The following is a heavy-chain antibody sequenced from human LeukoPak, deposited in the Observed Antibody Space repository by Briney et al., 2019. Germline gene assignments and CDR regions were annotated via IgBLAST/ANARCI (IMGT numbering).Heavy chain of an antibody. CDR1: GYTFTSYG. J-gene: IGHJ4*02. CDR2: ISAYNGNT. D-gene: IGHD6-6*01. CDR3: ARGIEYSSSFPFDY. Sequence: GASVKVSCKASGYTFTSYGISWVRQATGQGLEWMGWISAYNGNTNYAQKLQGRVTMTTDTSTSTAYMELRSLRSDDTAVYYCARGIEYSSSFPFDYWGQGTLVTVSS. V-gene: IGHV1-18*01.